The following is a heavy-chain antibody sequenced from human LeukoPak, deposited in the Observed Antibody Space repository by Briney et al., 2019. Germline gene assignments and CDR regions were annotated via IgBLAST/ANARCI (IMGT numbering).Heavy chain of an antibody. J-gene: IGHJ4*02. CDR3: ARDPLYSSSWGDPIDY. Sequence: SETLSLTCIVSGGSTSTGDYYCSWIRQPAGKGLEWIGRIYTSGSTYYNPSLKSRVTISVDTSKNQFSLKLSSVTAADTGVSYCARDPLYSSSWGDPIDYWGQGTLVTVSS. D-gene: IGHD6-13*01. CDR1: GGSTSTGDYY. CDR2: IYTSGST. V-gene: IGHV4-61*02.